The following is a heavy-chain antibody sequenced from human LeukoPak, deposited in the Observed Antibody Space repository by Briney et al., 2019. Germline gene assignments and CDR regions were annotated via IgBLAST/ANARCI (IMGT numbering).Heavy chain of an antibody. D-gene: IGHD3-22*01. J-gene: IGHJ3*02. V-gene: IGHV3-21*01. CDR2: ISSSSSYI. CDR1: GFTFTTYW. CDR3: ARAKSYDSSGYYIDAFDI. Sequence: GGSLRLSCAASGFTFTTYWMSWVRQAPGKGLEWVSSISSSSSYIHYADSVKGRFTISRDNAKNSLYLQMNSLRAEDTAVYYCARAKSYDSSGYYIDAFDIWGQGTMVTVSS.